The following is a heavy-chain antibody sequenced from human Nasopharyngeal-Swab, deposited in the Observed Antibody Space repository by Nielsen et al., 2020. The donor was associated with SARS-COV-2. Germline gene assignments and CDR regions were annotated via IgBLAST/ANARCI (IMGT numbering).Heavy chain of an antibody. CDR2: IKQDGSEK. CDR3: AGEDSSGPYGMDV. Sequence: GESLKISCAASGFTFSSYWMSWVRQAPGKGLEWVANIKQDGSEKYYVDSVKGRFTISRDNANYSLYLQMNSLRAEDTAVYYCAGEDSSGPYGMDVWGQGTTVTVSS. J-gene: IGHJ6*02. CDR1: GFTFSSYW. V-gene: IGHV3-7*03. D-gene: IGHD3-22*01.